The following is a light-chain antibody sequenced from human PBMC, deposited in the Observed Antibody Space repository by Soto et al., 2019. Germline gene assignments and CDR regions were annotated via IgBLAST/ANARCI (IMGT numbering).Light chain of an antibody. CDR1: QDINNY. V-gene: IGKV1-33*01. Sequence: DIQMTQSPSSPSASVGDRVTITCQASQDINNYLNWYQQKPGKAPKLLIYDASNLETGVPSRFSGSGSGTDFTFTFSSLQPEDIATYYCQQFDSLPLTFGPGTKVNIK. CDR3: QQFDSLPLT. J-gene: IGKJ3*01. CDR2: DAS.